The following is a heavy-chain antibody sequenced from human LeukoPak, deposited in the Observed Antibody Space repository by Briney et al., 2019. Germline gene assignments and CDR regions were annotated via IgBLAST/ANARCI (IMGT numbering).Heavy chain of an antibody. CDR2: IYYSGST. CDR1: GGSISSSSYY. D-gene: IGHD5-18*01. J-gene: IGHJ5*02. CDR3: ARHIGYSYGSDWFDP. Sequence: SETLSLTCTVSGGSISSSSYYWGWIRQPPGKGLGWIGSIYYSGSTYYNPSLKSRVTISVDTSKNQFSLKLSSVTAADTAVYYCARHIGYSYGSDWFDPWGQGTLVTVSS. V-gene: IGHV4-39*01.